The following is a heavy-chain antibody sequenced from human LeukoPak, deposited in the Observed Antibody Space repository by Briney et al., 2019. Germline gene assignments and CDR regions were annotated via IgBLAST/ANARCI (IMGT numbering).Heavy chain of an antibody. CDR2: IYYSGST. CDR3: ARDRYYDRDAFDI. CDR1: AGSIGGYY. Sequence: SETLSRTCTVSAGSIGGYYWSWIRQPPGKGLEWIGYIYYSGSTSYNPPLKSRVTISVDTSKNQFSLKLSSVTAADTAVYYCARDRYYDRDAFDIWGQGTMVTVSS. J-gene: IGHJ3*02. V-gene: IGHV4-59*12. D-gene: IGHD3-22*01.